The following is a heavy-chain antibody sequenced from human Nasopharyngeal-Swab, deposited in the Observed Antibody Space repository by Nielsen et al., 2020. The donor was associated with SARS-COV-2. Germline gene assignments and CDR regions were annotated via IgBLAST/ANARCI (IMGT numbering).Heavy chain of an antibody. CDR3: ARDIKGSGWKYYYYYGMDV. Sequence: ASVKVSCKASGYTFTSYYMHWVRQAPGQGLEWMGIINPSGGSTSYAQKFQGRVTVTRDTSTSTVYMELSSLRSEDTAVYYCARDIKGSGWKYYYYYGMDVWGQGTTVTVSS. CDR1: GYTFTSYY. V-gene: IGHV1-46*01. CDR2: INPSGGST. D-gene: IGHD6-19*01. J-gene: IGHJ6*02.